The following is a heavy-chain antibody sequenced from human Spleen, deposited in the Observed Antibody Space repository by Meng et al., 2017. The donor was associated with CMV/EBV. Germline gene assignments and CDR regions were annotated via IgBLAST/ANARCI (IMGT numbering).Heavy chain of an antibody. CDR2: TPIFGTA. V-gene: IGHV1-69*05. Sequence: SVKVSCKTSGNSFSSSVINWVRQAPGQGLEWMGGTPIFGTADYAQKFQGRIMITMDESTNTAHMELSSLRSEDTAVYYCARAGLTIFGVVILDDHWGQGTLVTVSS. CDR1: GNSFSSSV. CDR3: ARAGLTIFGVVILDDH. J-gene: IGHJ4*02. D-gene: IGHD3-3*01.